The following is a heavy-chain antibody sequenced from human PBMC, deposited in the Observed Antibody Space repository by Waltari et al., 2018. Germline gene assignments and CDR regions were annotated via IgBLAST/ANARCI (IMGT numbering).Heavy chain of an antibody. CDR1: GYTFTGYY. J-gene: IGHJ4*02. CDR2: INPNSGGT. D-gene: IGHD1-7*01. Sequence: QVQLVPSWAEVQKPGASVKVSCQASGYTFTGYYMHWVRQAPGQGLEWMGWINPNSGGTNYAQKFQGRVTMTRDTSISTAYMELSRLRSDDTAVYYCARVRALELLLDYWGQGTLVTVSS. CDR3: ARVRALELLLDY. V-gene: IGHV1-2*02.